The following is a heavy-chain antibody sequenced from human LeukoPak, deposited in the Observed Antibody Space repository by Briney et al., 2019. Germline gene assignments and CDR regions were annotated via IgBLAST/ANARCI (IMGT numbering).Heavy chain of an antibody. CDR3: ARGRDYYGSGSYKSLEEGS. CDR2: MNPNSGNT. V-gene: IGHV1-8*01. CDR1: GYTFTSYD. J-gene: IGHJ5*02. Sequence: ASVKVSCKASGYTFTSYDINWVRQATGQGLEGMGWMNPNSGNTGYAQKFQGRVTMTRNTSISTAYMELSSLRSEDTAVYYCARGRDYYGSGSYKSLEEGSWGQGTLVTVSS. D-gene: IGHD3-10*01.